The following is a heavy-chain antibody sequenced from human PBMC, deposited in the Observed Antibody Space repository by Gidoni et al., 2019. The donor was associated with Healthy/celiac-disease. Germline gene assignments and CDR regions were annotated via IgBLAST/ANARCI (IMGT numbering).Heavy chain of an antibody. D-gene: IGHD3-16*02. V-gene: IGHV3-23*01. J-gene: IGHJ4*02. CDR1: GFTFSSYA. CDR3: AKVANYDYIWGSYRPWYFDY. Sequence: EVQLLESGGGLVQPGGSLRLSCAASGFTFSSYAMSWVRQAPGKGLEWVYAISGSGGSPYYADSVKGRFTISRDNSKNTLYLQMNSLRAEDTAVYYCAKVANYDYIWGSYRPWYFDYWGQGTLVTVSS. CDR2: ISGSGGSP.